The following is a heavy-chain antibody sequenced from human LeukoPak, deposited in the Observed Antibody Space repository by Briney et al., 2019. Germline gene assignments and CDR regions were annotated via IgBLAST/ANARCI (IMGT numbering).Heavy chain of an antibody. J-gene: IGHJ4*02. Sequence: HPGRSLRLSCAASGFTFTTYGMHWVRQAPGKGLEWVAVIWSYGSNKYYADSVKGRFTISRDNSKNTLCLQMNSLRAEDTAVYYCARGGLPAFAYDYWGQGTLVTVSS. CDR1: GFTFTTYG. CDR3: ARGGLPAFAYDY. V-gene: IGHV3-33*01. D-gene: IGHD3-10*01. CDR2: IWSYGSNK.